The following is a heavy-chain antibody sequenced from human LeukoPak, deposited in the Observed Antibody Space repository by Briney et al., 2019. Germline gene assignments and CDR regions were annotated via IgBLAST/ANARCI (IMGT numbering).Heavy chain of an antibody. CDR3: ARRAY. CDR1: GCSISSGYY. V-gene: IGHV4-38-2*02. Sequence: SETLSLTCTVSGCSISSGYYWGWIRQPPGKGLEWIGSIYHSGSTYYNPSLKSRVTISVDTSKNQFSLKLSSVTAADTAVYYCARRAYWGQGTLVTVSS. CDR2: IYHSGST. J-gene: IGHJ4*02.